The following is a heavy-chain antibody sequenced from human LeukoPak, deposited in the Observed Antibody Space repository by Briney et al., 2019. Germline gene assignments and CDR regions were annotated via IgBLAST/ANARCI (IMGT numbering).Heavy chain of an antibody. J-gene: IGHJ4*02. CDR2: ISSSSSTI. CDR1: GFTFSSYS. CDR3: AKDRLGYCSSTSCSPLGY. D-gene: IGHD2-2*01. V-gene: IGHV3-48*01. Sequence: GGSLRLSCAASGFTFSSYSMNWVRQAPGKGLEWVSYISSSSSTIYYADSVKGRFTISRDNSKNTLYLQMNSLRAEDTAVYYCAKDRLGYCSSTSCSPLGYWGQGTLVTVSS.